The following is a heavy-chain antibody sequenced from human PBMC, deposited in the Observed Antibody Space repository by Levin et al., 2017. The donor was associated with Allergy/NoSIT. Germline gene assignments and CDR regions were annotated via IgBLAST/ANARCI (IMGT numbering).Heavy chain of an antibody. D-gene: IGHD6-19*01. CDR1: GLTFSNAW. J-gene: IGHJ4*02. V-gene: IGHV3-15*01. CDR2: IKSKTDGETT. CDR3: SKYSSGWYGD. Sequence: GESLKISCVASGLTFSNAWMSWVRQAPGKGLEWVGRIKSKTDGETTDYTAPVKGRFTISRDDSKNTLYLQMNSLKSEDTAVYYCSKYSSGWYGDWGQGTLVTVSS.